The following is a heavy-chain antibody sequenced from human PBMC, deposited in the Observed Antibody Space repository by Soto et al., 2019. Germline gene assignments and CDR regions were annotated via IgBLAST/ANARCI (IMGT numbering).Heavy chain of an antibody. J-gene: IGHJ6*02. CDR2: IYYSGST. CDR3: ATQEGGSGWLNYYYYGMDV. Sequence: PSETLSLTCTVSGGSISSYYWSWIRQPPGKGLEWIGYIYYSGSTDYNPSLKSRVTISVDTSKNQFSLKLSSVTAADTAVYYCATQEGGSGWLNYYYYGMDVWGQGTTVTVSS. V-gene: IGHV4-59*08. CDR1: GGSISSYY. D-gene: IGHD6-19*01.